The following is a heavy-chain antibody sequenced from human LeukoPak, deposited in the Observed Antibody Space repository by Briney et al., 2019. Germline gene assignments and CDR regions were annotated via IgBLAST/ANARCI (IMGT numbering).Heavy chain of an antibody. D-gene: IGHD3-22*01. J-gene: IGHJ4*02. CDR2: ISGSGGST. CDR1: GFTFGSYA. CDR3: AKVRAYYYDSSGYYDY. Sequence: GGSLRLSCAASGFTFGSYAMSWVRQAPGKGLEWVSAISGSGGSTYYADSVKGRFTISRDNSKNTLYLQMNSLRAEDTAVYYCAKVRAYYYDSSGYYDYWGQGTLVTVSS. V-gene: IGHV3-23*01.